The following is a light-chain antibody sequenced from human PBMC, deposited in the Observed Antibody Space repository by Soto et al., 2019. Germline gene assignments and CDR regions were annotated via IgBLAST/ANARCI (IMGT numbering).Light chain of an antibody. V-gene: IGKV3-15*01. J-gene: IGKJ5*01. CDR2: GAS. Sequence: EIVMTQSPSTLSVSKGERATLSCRASQSVSSNLAWFQQKPGQAPRLLISGASTRATGIPARFSGSGSGTEFTLTISSLQSEDFAVYYCQQYNSWPPITFGQGTRLEI. CDR1: QSVSSN. CDR3: QQYNSWPPIT.